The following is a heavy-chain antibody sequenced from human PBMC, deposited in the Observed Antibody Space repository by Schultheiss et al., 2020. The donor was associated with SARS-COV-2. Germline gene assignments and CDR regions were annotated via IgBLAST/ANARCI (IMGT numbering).Heavy chain of an antibody. CDR1: GFTFSSYA. D-gene: IGHD2-2*01. J-gene: IGHJ6*02. CDR2: ISYGGSNK. CDR3: AKERAVVPATDYYYYGMDV. Sequence: GGSLRLSCAASGFTFSSYAMHWVRQAPGKGLEWVAVISYGGSNKYYADSVKGRFTISRDNSKNTLYLQMNSLRAEDTAVYYCAKERAVVPATDYYYYGMDVWGQGTTVTVSS. V-gene: IGHV3-30*04.